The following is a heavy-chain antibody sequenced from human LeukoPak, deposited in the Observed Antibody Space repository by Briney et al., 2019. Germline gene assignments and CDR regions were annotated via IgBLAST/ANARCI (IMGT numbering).Heavy chain of an antibody. CDR2: ISSSSSYI. CDR1: GFTFRSYN. CDR3: ARGASRADY. Sequence: PGGSLRLSCAASGFTFRSYNMNWVRQAPGKRPEWVSSISSSSSYIYYADSVKGRFTISRDNAKNSLHLQMNSLRAEDTALYYCARGASRADYWGKGTLVTVSS. J-gene: IGHJ4*02. V-gene: IGHV3-21*01.